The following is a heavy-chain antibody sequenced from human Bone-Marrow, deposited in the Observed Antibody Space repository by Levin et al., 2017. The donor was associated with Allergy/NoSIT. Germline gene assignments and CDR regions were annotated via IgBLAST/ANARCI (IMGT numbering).Heavy chain of an antibody. J-gene: IGHJ4*02. CDR2: ISYDGSNK. V-gene: IGHV3-30*18. Sequence: GESLKISCAASGFTFSSYGMHWVRQAPGKGLEWVAVISYDGSNKYYADSVKGRFTISRDNSKNTLYLQMNSLRAEDTAVYYCAKDLSTTIFDYWGQGTLVTVSS. CDR1: GFTFSSYG. CDR3: AKDLSTTIFDY. D-gene: IGHD4-17*01.